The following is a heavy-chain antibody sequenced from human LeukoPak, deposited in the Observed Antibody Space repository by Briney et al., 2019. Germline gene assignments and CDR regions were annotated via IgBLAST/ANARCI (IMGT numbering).Heavy chain of an antibody. Sequence: SVKVSCKASGGTFSSYAMSWVRQAPGQGLEWMGGIIPIFGTANYAQKFQGRVTITADESTSTAYMELSSLRSEDTAVYYCASYYGSGSYTYYYYGMDVWGQGTTVTVSS. CDR3: ASYYGSGSYTYYYYGMDV. CDR2: IIPIFGTA. CDR1: GGTFSSYA. V-gene: IGHV1-69*13. D-gene: IGHD3-10*01. J-gene: IGHJ6*02.